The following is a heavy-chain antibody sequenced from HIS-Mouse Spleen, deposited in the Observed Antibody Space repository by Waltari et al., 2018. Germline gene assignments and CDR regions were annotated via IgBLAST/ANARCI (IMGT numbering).Heavy chain of an antibody. CDR3: AREIPYSSSWYDWYFDL. CDR1: GGSISSSSYY. Sequence: QLQLQESGPGLVKPSETLSLTGTVSGGSISSSSYYWGWIRQPPGKGLDGIGSIYYSGSTSYNPSLKSRVTISVDTSKNQFSLKLSSVTAADTAVYYCAREIPYSSSWYDWYFDLWGRGTLVTVSS. CDR2: IYYSGST. J-gene: IGHJ2*01. V-gene: IGHV4-39*07. D-gene: IGHD6-13*01.